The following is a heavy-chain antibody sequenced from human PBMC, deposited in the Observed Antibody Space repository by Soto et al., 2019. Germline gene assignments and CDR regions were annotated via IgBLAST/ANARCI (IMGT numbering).Heavy chain of an antibody. Sequence: QVQLVESGGGVVQPGRSLRLSCAASGFTFSSYGMHWVRQAPGKGLEWVAVISYDGSNKYYADSVKGRFTISRDNSKNTLYLQMNSLRAEDTAVYYCAKITRYGDVDTAMVFDYWGQGTLVTVSS. V-gene: IGHV3-30*18. CDR3: AKITRYGDVDTAMVFDY. CDR1: GFTFSSYG. CDR2: ISYDGSNK. D-gene: IGHD5-18*01. J-gene: IGHJ4*02.